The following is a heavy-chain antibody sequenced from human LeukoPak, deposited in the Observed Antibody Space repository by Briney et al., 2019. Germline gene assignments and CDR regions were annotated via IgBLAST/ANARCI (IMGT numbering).Heavy chain of an antibody. J-gene: IGHJ6*03. D-gene: IGHD6-13*01. CDR3: ARSRRSSSWYAYYYYYMDV. V-gene: IGHV1-2*02. CDR2: INPNSGGT. CDR1: SYTFTSYG. Sequence: SVNVSCKASSYTFTSYGISWVRQAPGQGREWMGWINPNSGGTNYAQKFQGRVTMTRDTSISTAYMELSRLRSDDTAVYYCARSRRSSSWYAYYYYYMDVWGKGTTVTVSS.